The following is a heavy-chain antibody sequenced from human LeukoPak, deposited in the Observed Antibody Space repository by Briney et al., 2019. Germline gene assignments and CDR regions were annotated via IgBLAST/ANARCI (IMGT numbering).Heavy chain of an antibody. V-gene: IGHV4-34*01. Sequence: SETLSLTCAVYGGSFSGYYWSWIRQPPGKGLEWIGEINHSGSTNYNPSLKSRVTISVDTSKNQFSLKLSSVTAADTAVYYCARDQRRITMIVGFDYWSQGTLVTVSS. CDR3: ARDQRRITMIVGFDY. D-gene: IGHD3-22*01. J-gene: IGHJ4*02. CDR1: GGSFSGYY. CDR2: INHSGST.